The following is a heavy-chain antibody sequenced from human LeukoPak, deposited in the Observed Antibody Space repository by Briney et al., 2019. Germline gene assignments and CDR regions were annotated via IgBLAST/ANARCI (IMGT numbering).Heavy chain of an antibody. CDR3: ARDRVYCYYMDV. CDR2: INHSGST. Sequence: KPSETLSLPCTVSGGSISSYYWSWIRQPPGKGLEWIGEINHSGSTNYNPSLKSRVTISVDTSKNQFSLKLSSVTAADTAVYYCARDRVYCYYMDVWGKGTTVTVSS. V-gene: IGHV4-34*01. CDR1: GGSISSYY. J-gene: IGHJ6*03.